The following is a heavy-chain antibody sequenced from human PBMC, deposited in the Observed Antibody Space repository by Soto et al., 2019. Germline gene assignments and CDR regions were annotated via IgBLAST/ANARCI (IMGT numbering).Heavy chain of an antibody. CDR3: AKGPNYYYDSSGYYMFLDY. V-gene: IGHV3-30*18. D-gene: IGHD3-22*01. CDR1: GFTFSSYG. CDR2: ISYDGSNK. J-gene: IGHJ4*02. Sequence: QVQLVESGGGVVQPGRSLRLSCADSGFTFSSYGMHWVRQAPGKGLEWVAVISYDGSNKYYADSVKGRFTISRDNSKNTLYLQMNSLRAEDTAVYYCAKGPNYYYDSSGYYMFLDYWGQGTLVTVSS.